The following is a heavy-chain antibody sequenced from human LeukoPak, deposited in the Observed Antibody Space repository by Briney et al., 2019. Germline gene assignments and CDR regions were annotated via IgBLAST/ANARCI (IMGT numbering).Heavy chain of an antibody. D-gene: IGHD6-25*01. V-gene: IGHV3-7*01. CDR1: GFTFSSYW. Sequence: PGGSLRLSCAASGFTFSSYWMSWVRQAPGKGLEWVANIKQDGSEKYYVDSVKGRFTISRDNSRNTIYLQMTSLRAEDTAVYYCARRSAAKDAFDIWGQGTMVTVSS. CDR3: ARRSAAKDAFDI. CDR2: IKQDGSEK. J-gene: IGHJ3*02.